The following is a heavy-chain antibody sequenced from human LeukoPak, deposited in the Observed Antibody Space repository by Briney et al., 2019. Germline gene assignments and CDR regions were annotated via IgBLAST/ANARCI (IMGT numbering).Heavy chain of an antibody. CDR1: GFTFTNYA. CDR3: AKKHTDYGDYIDY. D-gene: IGHD4-17*01. CDR2: ISGSGGST. J-gene: IGHJ4*02. Sequence: GGSLRLSCAASGFTFTNYAMSWVRQAPGKGLEWVSAISGSGGSTYYADSVKGRFTISRDNSKNTLYLQMNSLRAEDTAVYYCAKKHTDYGDYIDYWGQGTLVTVSS. V-gene: IGHV3-23*01.